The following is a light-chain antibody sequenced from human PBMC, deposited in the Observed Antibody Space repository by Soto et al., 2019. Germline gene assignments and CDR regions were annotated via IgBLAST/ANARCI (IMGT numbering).Light chain of an antibody. Sequence: QSALTQPASVSGSPGQTITISCAGTKFDIGRYDYVSWYRQHAGEAPKLIIFEVNNRPSGVSNRFSGSKSGNTASLTIFGLQVEDEALYFCSSYTSASALGIFGGGTKVTVL. CDR2: EVN. J-gene: IGLJ2*01. CDR3: SSYTSASALGI. CDR1: KFDIGRYDY. V-gene: IGLV2-14*01.